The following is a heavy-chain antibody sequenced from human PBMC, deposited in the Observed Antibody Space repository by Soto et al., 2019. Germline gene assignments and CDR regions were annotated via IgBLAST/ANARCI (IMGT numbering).Heavy chain of an antibody. V-gene: IGHV1-2*04. Sequence: ASVKVSCKASGYTFTGCYMHWVRQAPGQGLECIGWINPNSGGTNYAQKFQGWVTMTRETSISTAYMELSRLRSDDTAVYYCARAGGLAYERYGYYVMDVWGQGTTVTVSS. CDR3: ARAGGLAYERYGYYVMDV. J-gene: IGHJ6*02. D-gene: IGHD4-17*01. CDR1: GYTFTGCY. CDR2: INPNSGGT.